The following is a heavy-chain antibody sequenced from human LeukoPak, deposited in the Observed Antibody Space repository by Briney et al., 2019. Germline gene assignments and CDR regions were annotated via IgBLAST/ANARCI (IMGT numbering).Heavy chain of an antibody. D-gene: IGHD6-13*01. CDR2: ISSRSSYI. J-gene: IGHJ4*02. CDR1: GFTFSNYW. Sequence: PGGSLRLSCAASGFTFSNYWMHWVRQAPGKGLEWVSSISSRSSYIYYADSVKGRFTISRDNAKNSLYLQMNSLRAEDTALYYCARISSSSWLYYFDYWGQGTLVTVSS. V-gene: IGHV3-21*04. CDR3: ARISSSSWLYYFDY.